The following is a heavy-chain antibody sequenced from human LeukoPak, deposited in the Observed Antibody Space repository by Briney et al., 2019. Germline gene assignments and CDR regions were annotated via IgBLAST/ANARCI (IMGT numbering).Heavy chain of an antibody. J-gene: IGHJ4*02. CDR1: GFTFSSYS. CDR2: ISSSSSYI. D-gene: IGHD3-9*01. CDR3: ARGDKGQYYLDY. V-gene: IGHV3-21*01. Sequence: GGSLRLSCAASGFTFSSYSMNWVRQAPGKGLEWVSSISSSSSYIYYADSVKGRFTISRDNAKNSLYLQMNSLRAEDTAVYYCARGDKGQYYLDYWGQGTLVTVSS.